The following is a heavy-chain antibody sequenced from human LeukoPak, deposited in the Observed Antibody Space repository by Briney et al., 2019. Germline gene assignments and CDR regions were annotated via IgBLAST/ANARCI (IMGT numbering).Heavy chain of an antibody. V-gene: IGHV5-51*01. CDR2: IYPGDSDT. CDR3: ARRYYYGSGSYYNFDY. J-gene: IGHJ4*02. D-gene: IGHD3-10*01. CDR1: GYSFTSYW. Sequence: GGSLKISCKGSGYSFTSYWIGWVRQMPGKGLEWMGIIYPGDSDTRYSPSFQGQVTISADKSISTAYLQWSSLKASDTAMYYCARRYYYGSGSYYNFDYWGQGTLVTVSS.